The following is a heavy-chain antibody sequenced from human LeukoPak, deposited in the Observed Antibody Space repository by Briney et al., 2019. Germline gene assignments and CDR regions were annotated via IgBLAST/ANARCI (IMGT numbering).Heavy chain of an antibody. D-gene: IGHD4-17*01. CDR3: ARGYGDYSAGYYYYYGMDV. CDR1: GFTFSSYA. J-gene: IGHJ6*02. CDR2: ISYDGSNK. V-gene: IGHV3-30*04. Sequence: QPGRSLRLSCAASGFTFSSYAMHWVRQAPGKGLEWVAVISYDGSNKYYADSVKGRFTISRDNSKNTLYLQMNSLRAEDTAVYYCARGYGDYSAGYYYYYGMDVWAKGPRSPSP.